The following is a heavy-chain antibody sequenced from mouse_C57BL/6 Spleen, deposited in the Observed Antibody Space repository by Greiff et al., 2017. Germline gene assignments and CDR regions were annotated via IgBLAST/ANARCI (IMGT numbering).Heavy chain of an antibody. J-gene: IGHJ4*01. CDR1: GYTFTSYW. Sequence: VHVKQSGTVLARPGASVKMSCKTSGYTFTSYWMHWVKQRPGQGLEWIGAIDPGNSDTSYNQKFKGKAKLTAVTSASTAYMGLSSLTHEDSAVYNWTREFLTRAMDYWGQGTSVTVSS. CDR3: TREFLTRAMDY. CDR2: IDPGNSDT. V-gene: IGHV1-5*01.